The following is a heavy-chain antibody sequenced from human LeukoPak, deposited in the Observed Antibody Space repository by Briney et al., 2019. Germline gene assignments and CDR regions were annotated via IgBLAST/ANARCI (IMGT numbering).Heavy chain of an antibody. J-gene: IGHJ4*02. CDR1: GYTLSELS. V-gene: IGHV1-24*01. Sequence: GASVKVSSKVSGYTLSELSMHWVRQAPGKGPEWMGGFDPEDGETIYAQKFLGRVTMTGDTSTDTAYMELSSLRSEDTAVYYCATERLDYGNYLRPLGYWGQGTLVTVSS. D-gene: IGHD4-11*01. CDR2: FDPEDGET. CDR3: ATERLDYGNYLRPLGY.